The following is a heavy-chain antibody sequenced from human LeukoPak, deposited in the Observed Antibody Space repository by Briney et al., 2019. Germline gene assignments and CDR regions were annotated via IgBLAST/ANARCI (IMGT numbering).Heavy chain of an antibody. CDR3: ARVAIGDAFDI. V-gene: IGHV3-33*01. D-gene: IGHD2-21*01. CDR1: GFTFSSYG. CDR2: IWYDGSNK. Sequence: PGGSLRLSCAASGFTFSSYGMHWVRQAPGKGLEWVAVIWYDGSNKYYADSVKGRFTISRDNAKNSLYLQMNSLRAEDTAVYYCARVAIGDAFDIWGQGTMVTVSS. J-gene: IGHJ3*02.